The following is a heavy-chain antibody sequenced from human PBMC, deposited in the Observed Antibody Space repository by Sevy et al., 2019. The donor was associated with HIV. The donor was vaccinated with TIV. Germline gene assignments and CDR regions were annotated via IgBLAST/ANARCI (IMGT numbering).Heavy chain of an antibody. CDR3: TRAEQYEYDSTSYYDYFDY. J-gene: IGHJ4*02. CDR1: GFTFGDYA. D-gene: IGHD3-22*01. CDR2: IRRRAFGGTV. V-gene: IGHV3-49*03. Sequence: GGSLRLSCTASGFTFGDYAVGWFRQAPGKGLEWVSFIRRRAFGGTVAYAASLKGRFTISKDDSQSTAYLQMNSLKTEDTAVYYCTRAEQYEYDSTSYYDYFDYWGQGTLVTVSS.